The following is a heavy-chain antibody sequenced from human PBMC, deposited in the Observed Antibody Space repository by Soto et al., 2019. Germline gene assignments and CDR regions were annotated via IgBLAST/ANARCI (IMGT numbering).Heavy chain of an antibody. CDR1: GYTFTNYG. Sequence: QVQLVQSGAEVKKPGASVKVSCKASGYTFTNYGISWVRQAPGQGLEWMGWISGYNGNTNYAEKVQGRATMTTDTSTSTAYMELRSLRSDDTAVYYCAREDVVPDGPDYSYYAMDVWGQGTTVTVSS. V-gene: IGHV1-18*01. CDR2: ISGYNGNT. CDR3: AREDVVPDGPDYSYYAMDV. D-gene: IGHD2-2*01. J-gene: IGHJ6*02.